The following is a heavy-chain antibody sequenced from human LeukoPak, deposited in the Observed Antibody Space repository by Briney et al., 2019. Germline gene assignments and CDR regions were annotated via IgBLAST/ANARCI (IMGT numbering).Heavy chain of an antibody. CDR2: IYTSGST. CDR1: GGSISSYY. V-gene: IGHV4-4*07. CDR3: ARDRDYYGSSGYYSDAFDI. D-gene: IGHD3-22*01. Sequence: PSETLSLTCTVSGGSISSYYWSWIRQPAGKGLEWIGRIYTSGSTNYNPSLKSRVTMSVDTSKNQLSLKLSSVTAADTAVYYCARDRDYYGSSGYYSDAFDIWGQGTMVTVSS. J-gene: IGHJ3*02.